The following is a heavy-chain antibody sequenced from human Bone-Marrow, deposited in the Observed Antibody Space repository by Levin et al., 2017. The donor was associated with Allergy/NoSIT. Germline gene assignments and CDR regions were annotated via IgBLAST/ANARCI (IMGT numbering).Heavy chain of an antibody. V-gene: IGHV5-51*01. Sequence: TGGSLRLSCKGSGYSFSNYWVAWVRQTPGKGLDCMGIIYPGDSHARYSPSFQGQVTFSADKSINTAYLQWRRLKASDTATYFCARVLGSGSYPDGFDLWGQGTKVTVSS. D-gene: IGHD3-10*01. CDR1: GYSFSNYW. CDR2: IYPGDSHA. CDR3: ARVLGSGSYPDGFDL. J-gene: IGHJ3*01.